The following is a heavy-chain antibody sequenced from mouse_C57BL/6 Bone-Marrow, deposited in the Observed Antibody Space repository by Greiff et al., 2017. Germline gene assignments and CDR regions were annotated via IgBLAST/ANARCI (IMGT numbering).Heavy chain of an antibody. CDR2: ISYDGSN. D-gene: IGHD2-3*01. V-gene: IGHV3-6*01. Sequence: ESGPGLVKPSQSLSLTCSVTGYSITSGYYWNWIRQFPGNKLEWMGYISYDGSNNYNPSLKNRISITRDTSKNQFFLKLNSVTTEDTAAYYCASGDGYYPAWCAYWGQGTLVTVSA. CDR3: ASGDGYYPAWCAY. J-gene: IGHJ3*01. CDR1: GYSITSGYY.